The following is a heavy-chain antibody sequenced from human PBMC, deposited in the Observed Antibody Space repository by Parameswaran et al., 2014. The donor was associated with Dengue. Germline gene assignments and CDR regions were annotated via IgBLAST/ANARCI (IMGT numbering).Heavy chain of an antibody. CDR2: IIPIFGTA. D-gene: IGHD5-12*01. V-gene: IGHV1-69*01. CDR3: ASPQESGSKPYYYGMDV. J-gene: IGHJ6*02. Sequence: WVRQAPGQGLEWMGGIIPIFGTANYAQKFQGRVTITADESTSTAYMELSSLRSEDTAVYYCASPQESGSKPYYYGMDVWGQGTTVTVSS.